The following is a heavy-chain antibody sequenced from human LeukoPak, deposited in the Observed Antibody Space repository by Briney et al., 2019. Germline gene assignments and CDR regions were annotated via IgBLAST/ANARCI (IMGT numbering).Heavy chain of an antibody. J-gene: IGHJ4*02. V-gene: IGHV1-69*13. CDR3: ASGLSVYDSWNPFDY. Sequence: SVKVSCKASGVTFSSYAISWVRQAPGQGLEWMGGIIPIFGTANYAQKFQGRVTITADESTSTAYMELSSLRSEDTAVYYCASGLSVYDSWNPFDYWGQGTLVTVSS. CDR2: IIPIFGTA. CDR1: GVTFSSYA. D-gene: IGHD5/OR15-5a*01.